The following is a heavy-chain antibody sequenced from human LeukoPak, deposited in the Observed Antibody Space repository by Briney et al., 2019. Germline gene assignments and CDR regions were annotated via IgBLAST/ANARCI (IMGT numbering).Heavy chain of an antibody. CDR1: GFSVSNYY. J-gene: IGHJ4*02. Sequence: PGGSLRLSCEASGFSVSNYYMSWVRQAPGKGLECVSVIYSGGTTHYPDSVKGRFTISRDNSKNTLYLQMSNLRVEDTAVYYCGRDWFKTGGPASWGQGTLVIVSS. V-gene: IGHV3-66*01. CDR2: IYSGGTT. D-gene: IGHD7-27*01. CDR3: GRDWFKTGGPAS.